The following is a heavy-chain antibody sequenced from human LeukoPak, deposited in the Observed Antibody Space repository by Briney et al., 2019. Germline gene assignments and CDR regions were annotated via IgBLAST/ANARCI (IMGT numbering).Heavy chain of an antibody. D-gene: IGHD2-2*01. J-gene: IGHJ4*02. CDR1: GFTFSSSF. CDR3: AREVISTPSYFDY. V-gene: IGHV3-53*01. CDR2: IHRDDKT. Sequence: WGSLRLSCAASGFTFSSSFIYWVRRAPGKGLEWVSFIHRDDKTYYADSVKGRFTMSRDSSKNTLYLQMNSLGADDTAVYYCAREVISTPSYFDYWGQGILVTVSS.